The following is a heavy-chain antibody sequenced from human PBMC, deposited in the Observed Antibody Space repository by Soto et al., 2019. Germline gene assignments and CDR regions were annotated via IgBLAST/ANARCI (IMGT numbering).Heavy chain of an antibody. CDR1: GFTFSDYW. CDR2: IKEDGSEK. Sequence: GGSLRLSCAASGFTFSDYWMSWVRQAPGKGLEWVANIKEDGSEKYYVDSVKGRFTISRDNAKNSLYLQLNSLRAEDTAVYYCASYGANRDYWGQGALVTVSS. V-gene: IGHV3-7*03. D-gene: IGHD4-17*01. CDR3: ASYGANRDY. J-gene: IGHJ4*02.